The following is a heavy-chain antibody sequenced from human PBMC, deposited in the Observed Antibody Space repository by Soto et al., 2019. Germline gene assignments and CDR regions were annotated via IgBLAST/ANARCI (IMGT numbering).Heavy chain of an antibody. CDR2: MNHNSGET. D-gene: IGHD2-8*01. J-gene: IGHJ5*02. CDR1: GYTFTSYD. V-gene: IGHV1-8*01. CDR3: ARGPARLIIMAEPDEGSLWLDP. Sequence: QVQLVQSGAEVKKPGDSVKVSCKTSGYTFTSYDINWVRQATGQKLEWMGWMNHNSGETGYAQKFQRRVTMTMNTTISTAYMDLTSLRSENTAVYYCARGPARLIIMAEPDEGSLWLDPWGPGPLVSVSS.